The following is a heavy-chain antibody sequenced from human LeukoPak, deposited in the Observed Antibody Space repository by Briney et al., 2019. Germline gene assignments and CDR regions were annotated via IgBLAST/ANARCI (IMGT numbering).Heavy chain of an antibody. D-gene: IGHD6-13*01. CDR3: ARSSSWYSWFDP. CDR2: INPNSGGT. V-gene: IGHV1-2*02. Sequence: NPGGSLRLSCAESRSTLSTYPMHWVRQAPGQGLEWMGWINPNSGGTNYAQKFQGRVTMTRDTSISTAYMELSRLRSDDTAVYYCARSSSWYSWFDPWGQGTLVIVSS. J-gene: IGHJ5*02. CDR1: RSTLSTYP.